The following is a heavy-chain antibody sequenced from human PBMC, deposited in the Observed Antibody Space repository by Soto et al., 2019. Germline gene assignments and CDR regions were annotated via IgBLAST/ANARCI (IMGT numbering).Heavy chain of an antibody. CDR1: GYTFTSYG. J-gene: IGHJ4*02. CDR3: ARDVASGWYSETYFDY. D-gene: IGHD6-19*01. Sequence: KVSCKASGYTFTSYGISWVRQAPGQGLEWMGWISAYNGNTNYAQKLQGRVTMTTDTSTSTAYMELRSLRSDDTAVYYCARDVASGWYSETYFDYWGQGTLVTVSS. CDR2: ISAYNGNT. V-gene: IGHV1-18*04.